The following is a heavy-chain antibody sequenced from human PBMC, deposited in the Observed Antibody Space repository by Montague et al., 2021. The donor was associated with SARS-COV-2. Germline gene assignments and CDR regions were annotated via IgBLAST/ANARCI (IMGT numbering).Heavy chain of an antibody. D-gene: IGHD2-2*01. J-gene: IGHJ6*02. V-gene: IGHV4-59*08. CDR1: GGSISSYY. CDR3: ARLLGYCSSVSCYPYYGMDV. CDR2: FYYSGST. Sequence: SQTLSLTCTVSGGSISSYYWTWIRQPPGKGLEWIGYFYYSGSTNYNPSLKSRVTMSVDTSKNQFSLKLSSVTAADTAVYYCARLLGYCSSVSCYPYYGMDVGGQGTTVTVSS.